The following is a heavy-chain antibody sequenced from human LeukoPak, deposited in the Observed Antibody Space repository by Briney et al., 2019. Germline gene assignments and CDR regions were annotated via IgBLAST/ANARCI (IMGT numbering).Heavy chain of an antibody. J-gene: IGHJ4*02. V-gene: IGHV3-23*01. CDR2: TSGSGIST. CDR3: AKLATNYGSGSLYFDH. CDR1: GFTFSSYG. D-gene: IGHD3-10*01. Sequence: GGSLRLSCAASGFTFSSYGLHWVRQAPGKGLEWVSATSGSGISTFYADSVKGRFILSRDNSKSILYLQMNNLKVEDTAVYFCAKLATNYGSGSLYFDHWGQGTLVTVSS.